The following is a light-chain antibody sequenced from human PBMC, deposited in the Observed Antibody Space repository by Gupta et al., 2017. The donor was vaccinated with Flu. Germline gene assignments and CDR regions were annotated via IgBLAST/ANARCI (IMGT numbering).Light chain of an antibody. CDR1: RSLFHTSNRKNY. CDR2: WAS. CDR3: QQDYATPPVT. Sequence: DIALTQSPDSLAVSLGESATITCKSSRSLFHTSNRKNYLAWYQQKPGQSPNLIISWASTRTFGVPDRFTGSGSGTDFTLTITSLQAEDVAVYYCQQDYATPPVTFGGGTKVEI. J-gene: IGKJ4*01. V-gene: IGKV4-1*01.